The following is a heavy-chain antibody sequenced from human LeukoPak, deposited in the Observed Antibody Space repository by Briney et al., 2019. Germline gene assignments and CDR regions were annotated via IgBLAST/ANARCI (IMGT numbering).Heavy chain of an antibody. CDR1: GFTFSSYA. Sequence: GGSPRLSCAASGFTFSSYAVSWVRQAPGKGLEWVSAISGSGGGTYYADSVKGRFTISRDNSKNTLYLQMNSLSTEDTAVYYCAKTTTGYSSGRYPGWPVDYWGQGTLVTDSS. J-gene: IGHJ4*02. CDR3: AKTTTGYSSGRYPGWPVDY. D-gene: IGHD6-19*01. CDR2: ISGSGGGT. V-gene: IGHV3-23*01.